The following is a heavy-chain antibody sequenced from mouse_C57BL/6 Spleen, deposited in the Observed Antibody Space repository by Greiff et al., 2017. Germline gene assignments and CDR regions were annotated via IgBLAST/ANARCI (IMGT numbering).Heavy chain of an antibody. J-gene: IGHJ4*01. V-gene: IGHV1-26*01. CDR3: ARLEVTPNYYAMDY. D-gene: IGHD2-13*01. CDR2: INPNNGGT. Sequence: EVQLQQSGPELVKPGASVKISCKASGYTFTDYYMNWVKQSHGKSLEWIGDINPNNGGTSYNQKFKGKATLTVDKSSSTAYMERRSLTSEDSAVYYCARLEVTPNYYAMDYWGQGTSVTVSS. CDR1: GYTFTDYY.